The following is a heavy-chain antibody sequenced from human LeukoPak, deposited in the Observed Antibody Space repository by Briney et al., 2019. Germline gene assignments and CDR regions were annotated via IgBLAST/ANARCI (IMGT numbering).Heavy chain of an antibody. D-gene: IGHD1-14*01. CDR1: GGSFSSGGYS. Sequence: SQTLSLTCAVSGGSFSSGGYSWVWLRQPPGTGLEWIGYIYHSGSTYYNPSLQSRVTISVDRSKNQFSLKLSSVTAAHTAIYFCARESSTTQTNLFDYWGRGTLVTVSS. CDR3: ARESSTTQTNLFDY. CDR2: IYHSGST. V-gene: IGHV4-30-2*01. J-gene: IGHJ4*02.